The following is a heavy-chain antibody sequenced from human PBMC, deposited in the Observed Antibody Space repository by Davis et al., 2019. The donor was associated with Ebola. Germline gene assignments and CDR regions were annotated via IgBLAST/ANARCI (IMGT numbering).Heavy chain of an antibody. Sequence: GESLKISCAASGFTFSSYSMNWVRQAPGKGLEWVSTITDSGSSATSYYTDSVKGRFTISRDNSKNTLYLQMNSLRVEDTAVYYCASSITIFGIIMQGLDYWGPGTLVTVSS. CDR1: GFTFSSYS. J-gene: IGHJ4*02. CDR2: ITDSGSSATS. D-gene: IGHD3-3*01. CDR3: ASSITIFGIIMQGLDY. V-gene: IGHV3-23*01.